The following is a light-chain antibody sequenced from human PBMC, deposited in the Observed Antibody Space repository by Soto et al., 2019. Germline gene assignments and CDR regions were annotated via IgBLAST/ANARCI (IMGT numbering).Light chain of an antibody. CDR1: SSDVGGYNY. Sequence: QPALTQPASGSGSPGQSITISCTGTSSDVGGYNYVSWYQQHPGKAPKLMIYDVSNRPSGVSYRFSGSKSGNTASLTISGLQAEDEADYYCSSYTTSSTRVFGTGTKVTVL. CDR2: DVS. V-gene: IGLV2-14*01. J-gene: IGLJ1*01. CDR3: SSYTTSSTRV.